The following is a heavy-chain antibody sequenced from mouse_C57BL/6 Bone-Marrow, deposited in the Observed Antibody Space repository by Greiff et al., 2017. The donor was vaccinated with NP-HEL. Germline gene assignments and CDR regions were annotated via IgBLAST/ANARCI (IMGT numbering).Heavy chain of an antibody. V-gene: IGHV5-12-2*01. Sequence: EVKLVESGGGLVQPGGSLKLSCAASGFTFSSYTMSWVRQTPEKRLEWVAYISNGGGRPYYPDTVKGRFTISRDNAKNTLYLQMSSLKSEDTAMYYCARHASSGYVMDYWGQGTSVTVSS. J-gene: IGHJ4*01. CDR3: ARHASSGYVMDY. CDR1: GFTFSSYT. CDR2: ISNGGGRP. D-gene: IGHD3-1*01.